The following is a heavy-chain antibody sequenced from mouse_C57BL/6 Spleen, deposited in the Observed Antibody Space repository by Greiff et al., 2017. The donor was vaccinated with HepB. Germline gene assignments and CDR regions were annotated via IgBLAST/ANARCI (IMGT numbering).Heavy chain of an antibody. V-gene: IGHV1-39*01. J-gene: IGHJ2*01. D-gene: IGHD1-1*01. CDR2: INPNYGTT. CDR3: ARTGTTVVATLYYFDY. Sequence: EVHLVDSGPELVKPGASVKISCKASGYSFTDYNMNWVKQSNGKSLEWIGVINPNYGTTSYNQKFKGKATLTVDQSSSTAYMQLNSLTSEDSAVYYCARTGTTVVATLYYFDYWGQGTTLTVSS. CDR1: GYSFTDYN.